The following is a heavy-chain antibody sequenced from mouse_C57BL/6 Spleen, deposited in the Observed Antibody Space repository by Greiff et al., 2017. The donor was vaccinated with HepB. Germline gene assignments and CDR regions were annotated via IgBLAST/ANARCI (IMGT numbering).Heavy chain of an antibody. CDR1: GYSITSGYY. J-gene: IGHJ3*01. Sequence: DVQLQESGPGLVKPSQSLSLTCSVTGYSITSGYYWNWIRQFPGNKLEWMGYISYDGSNNYNPSLKNRISITRGTSKNQFFLKLNSVTTEDTATYYCARNYYSNRFAYWGQGTLVTVSA. CDR2: ISYDGSN. D-gene: IGHD2-5*01. CDR3: ARNYYSNRFAY. V-gene: IGHV3-6*01.